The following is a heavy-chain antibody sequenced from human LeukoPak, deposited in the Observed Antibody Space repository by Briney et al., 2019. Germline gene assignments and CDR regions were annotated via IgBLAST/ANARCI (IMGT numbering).Heavy chain of an antibody. CDR1: GFTLSSYW. CDR3: ARDRPCESFVDV. Sequence: GGSLRLSCAASGFTLSSYWLSWARQAPGKGLEWVAKIKQDGSQRDDVGSVKGRFTNSRDNAKHALELQMNSLRAEDTAGYYCARDRPCESFVDVWGQGTTVTVSS. CDR2: IKQDGSQR. V-gene: IGHV3-7*03. J-gene: IGHJ6*02.